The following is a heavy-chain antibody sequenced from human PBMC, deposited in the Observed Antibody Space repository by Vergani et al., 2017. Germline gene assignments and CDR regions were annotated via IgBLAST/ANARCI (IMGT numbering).Heavy chain of an antibody. Sequence: QVQLQESGPGLVKPSQTLSLTCTVSGGSISSGSYYWSWIRQPAGKGLEWIGRIYTSGSTNYNPSLKSRVTISVDTSKNQFSLKLSSVTAADTAVYYCARSQVLVRLGELDYGMDVWGQGTTVTVSS. D-gene: IGHD3-16*01. CDR2: IYTSGST. V-gene: IGHV4-61*02. CDR3: ARSQVLVRLGELDYGMDV. J-gene: IGHJ6*02. CDR1: GGSISSGSYY.